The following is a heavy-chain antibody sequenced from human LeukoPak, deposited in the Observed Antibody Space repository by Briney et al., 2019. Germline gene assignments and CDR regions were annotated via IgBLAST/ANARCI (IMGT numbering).Heavy chain of an antibody. V-gene: IGHV3-48*01. D-gene: IGHD3-22*01. CDR3: AREEWAYDSSGYYYGGPFDY. CDR1: GFTFNTYN. J-gene: IGHJ4*02. CDR2: ISSSSSTI. Sequence: GGSLRLSCAASGFTFNTYNMNWVRQAPGKGLEWVSYISSSSSTIYYADSVKGRFTISRDNAKNSLYLQMNSLRAEDTAVYYCAREEWAYDSSGYYYGGPFDYWGQGTLVTVSS.